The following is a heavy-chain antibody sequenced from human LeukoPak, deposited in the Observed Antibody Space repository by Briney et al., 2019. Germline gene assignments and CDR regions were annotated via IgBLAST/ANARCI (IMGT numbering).Heavy chain of an antibody. CDR2: ISSSGSTI. V-gene: IGHV3-11*01. CDR1: GFTYSDYY. CDR3: ASGGGNGLASGVYFDY. Sequence: GGSLRLSCAASGFTYSDYYMSWIRQAPGKGLEWVSYISSSGSTIYYADSVKGRFTISRDNAKNSLYLQMNSLRAEDTAVYYCASGGGNGLASGVYFDYWGQGTLVTVSS. J-gene: IGHJ4*02. D-gene: IGHD2-15*01.